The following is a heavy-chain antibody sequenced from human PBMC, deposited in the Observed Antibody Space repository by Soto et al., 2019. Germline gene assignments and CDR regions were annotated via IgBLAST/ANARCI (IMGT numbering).Heavy chain of an antibody. D-gene: IGHD3-22*01. CDR3: ARNYDSSGYPRGELRNRFDP. Sequence: SVKVSCKASGGTFSSYAISWVRQAPGQGLEWMGGIIPIFGTANYAQKFQGRVTITADKSTSTAYMELSSLRSEDTAVYYCARNYDSSGYPRGELRNRFDPWGQGTLVTVSS. CDR1: GGTFSSYA. J-gene: IGHJ5*02. CDR2: IIPIFGTA. V-gene: IGHV1-69*06.